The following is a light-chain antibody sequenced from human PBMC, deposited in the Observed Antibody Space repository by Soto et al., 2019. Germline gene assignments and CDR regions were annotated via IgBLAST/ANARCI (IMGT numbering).Light chain of an antibody. CDR1: SSNIGGNS. J-gene: IGLJ1*01. CDR2: DDD. V-gene: IGLV1-51*01. Sequence: QSVVTQPPSVSAAPGQKVTISCSGSSSNIGGNSVSWYQQLPGTAPKLLIYDDDKRPSGIPDRFSGSKSGTSATLGITGFRTGDEADYYCGSWDSSLSAYVFGTGTKVTVL. CDR3: GSWDSSLSAYV.